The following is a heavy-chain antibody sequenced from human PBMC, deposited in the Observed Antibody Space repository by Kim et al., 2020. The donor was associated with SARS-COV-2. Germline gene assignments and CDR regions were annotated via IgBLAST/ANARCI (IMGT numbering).Heavy chain of an antibody. CDR2: IYPGDSDT. CDR1: GYSFTSYW. J-gene: IGHJ4*02. V-gene: IGHV5-51*01. Sequence: GESLKISCKGSGYSFTSYWIGWVRQMPGKGLEWMGIIYPGDSDTRYSPSFQGQVTISADKSISTAYLQWSSLKASDTAMYYCARPGGDYQSPGRSFDYWGQGTLVTVSS. CDR3: ARPGGDYQSPGRSFDY. D-gene: IGHD4-17*01.